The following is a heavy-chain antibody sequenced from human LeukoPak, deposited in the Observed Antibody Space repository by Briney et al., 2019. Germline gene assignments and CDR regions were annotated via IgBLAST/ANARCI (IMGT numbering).Heavy chain of an antibody. Sequence: GGSLRLSCAASGFTFSSYGMHWGRQAPGKGLEWLAVISYDGSNKYYADSVKGRFTISRDNSKNTLYLQMNSLRAEDTAVYYCAKVGGCSSTSCYHDAFDIWGQGTMVTVSS. CDR2: ISYDGSNK. J-gene: IGHJ3*02. V-gene: IGHV3-30*18. CDR1: GFTFSSYG. D-gene: IGHD2-2*01. CDR3: AKVGGCSSTSCYHDAFDI.